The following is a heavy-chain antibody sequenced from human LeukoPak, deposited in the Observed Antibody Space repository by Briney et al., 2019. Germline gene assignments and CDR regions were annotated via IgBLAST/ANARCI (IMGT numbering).Heavy chain of an antibody. CDR2: LGSKDSGGTI. CDR1: GFTFADYA. J-gene: IGHJ4*02. Sequence: GGSLRLSCTTSGFTFADYAVSWFRQAPGKGLEWVGFLGSKDSGGTIEYVASVKGRFTISRDDSRGIAYLQMNSLKTEDTAVYYCARDRLPYCSGGSCSLGYWGQGTLVTVSS. D-gene: IGHD2-15*01. V-gene: IGHV3-49*03. CDR3: ARDRLPYCSGGSCSLGY.